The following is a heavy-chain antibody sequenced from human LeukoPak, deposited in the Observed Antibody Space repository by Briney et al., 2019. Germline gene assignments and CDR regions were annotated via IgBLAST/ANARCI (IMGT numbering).Heavy chain of an antibody. D-gene: IGHD1-26*01. Sequence: PGGSLRLSCAASGFNFANHAMSWVRQTPGKGLEWVAAISGGGDITYYADSVRGRFTISRDNSKDTLFLQMHSLRPGDTAVYYCAKGAGGSYLFDYWGQGTLVTVSS. CDR1: GFNFANHA. V-gene: IGHV3-23*01. CDR2: ISGGGDIT. CDR3: AKGAGGSYLFDY. J-gene: IGHJ4*02.